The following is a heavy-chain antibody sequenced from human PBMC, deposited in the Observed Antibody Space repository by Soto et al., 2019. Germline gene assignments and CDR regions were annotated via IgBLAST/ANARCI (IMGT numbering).Heavy chain of an antibody. CDR3: ARDFYDILTGPGGWFDP. D-gene: IGHD3-9*01. V-gene: IGHV1-2*02. Sequence: ASVKVSCKASGYTFTGYYMHWVRQAPGQGLEWMGWINPNSGGTNYAQKLQGRVTMTTDTSTSTAYMELRSLRSDDTAVYYCARDFYDILTGPGGWFDPWGQGTLVTVSS. CDR2: INPNSGGT. J-gene: IGHJ5*02. CDR1: GYTFTGYY.